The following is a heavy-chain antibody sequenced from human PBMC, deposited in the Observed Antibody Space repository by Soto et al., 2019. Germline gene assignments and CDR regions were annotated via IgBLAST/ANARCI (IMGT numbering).Heavy chain of an antibody. V-gene: IGHV1-18*01. CDR2: ISAYNGNT. Sequence: GASVKVSCKASGYTFTSYGISWVRQAPGQGLEWMGWISAYNGNTNYAQKLQGRVTMTTDTSTSTAYMELRSLRSDDTAVYYCARDRRYYYGSGTNWFDPWGQGTLVTVSS. CDR3: ARDRRYYYGSGTNWFDP. D-gene: IGHD3-10*01. CDR1: GYTFTSYG. J-gene: IGHJ5*02.